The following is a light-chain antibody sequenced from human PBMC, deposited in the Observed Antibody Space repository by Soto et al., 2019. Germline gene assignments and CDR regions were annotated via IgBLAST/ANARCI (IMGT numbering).Light chain of an antibody. V-gene: IGKV3-20*01. CDR1: QSVSRSY. CDR2: TAS. J-gene: IGKJ1*01. CDR3: QQFGASLTWT. Sequence: EIGLTQSPCTLSLSTGERATLSCRASQSVSRSYLAWYQQKPGQAPRLLIYTASIRATGTPDRFSGSGSGTDFTLTISRLEPEDFAVYYCQQFGASLTWTFGQGTKWIS.